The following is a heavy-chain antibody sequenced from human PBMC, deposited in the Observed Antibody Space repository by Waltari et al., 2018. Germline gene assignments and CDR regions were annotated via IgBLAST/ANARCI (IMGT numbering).Heavy chain of an antibody. CDR2: ISSSGSTI. CDR3: ARDSGSYIYYYGMDV. Sequence: EVQLVESGGGLVQPGGSLRLSCAASGFTFSSYSMNWVRQAPGKGLEWVSYISSSGSTIYYADSVKGRFTISRDNAKNSLYLQMNSLRAEDTAVYYCARDSGSYIYYYGMDVWGQGTTVTVSS. CDR1: GFTFSSYS. J-gene: IGHJ6*02. D-gene: IGHD1-26*01. V-gene: IGHV3-48*01.